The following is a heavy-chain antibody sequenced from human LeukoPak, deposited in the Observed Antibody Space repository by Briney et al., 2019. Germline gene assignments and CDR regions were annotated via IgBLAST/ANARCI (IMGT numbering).Heavy chain of an antibody. Sequence: GRSLRLSCAASGFTFSSYGMHWVRQAPGKGLEWVAFISYYGSNKYYADSVKGRLTISRDNSKNTLYLQMNSLRAEDTAVYSCAKDLLARITYCSSTSCYVDYYGMDVWGQGTTVTVSS. CDR3: AKDLLARITYCSSTSCYVDYYGMDV. V-gene: IGHV3-30*18. D-gene: IGHD2-2*01. CDR1: GFTFSSYG. CDR2: ISYYGSNK. J-gene: IGHJ6*02.